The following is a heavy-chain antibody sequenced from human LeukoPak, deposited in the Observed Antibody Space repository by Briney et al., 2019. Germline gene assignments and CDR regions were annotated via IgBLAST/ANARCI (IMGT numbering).Heavy chain of an antibody. V-gene: IGHV4-30-2*01. CDR2: IYHSGST. CDR1: GGSISSGGYY. Sequence: PSQTLSLTCTVSGGSISSGGYYWSWIRQPPGKGLEWIGYIYHSGSTYYNPSLKSRVTISVDRSKNQFSLKLSSVTAADTAVYYCARLGPRITYSYTYYYYYYMDVWGKGTTVTVSS. D-gene: IGHD5-18*01. CDR3: ARLGPRITYSYTYYYYYYMDV. J-gene: IGHJ6*03.